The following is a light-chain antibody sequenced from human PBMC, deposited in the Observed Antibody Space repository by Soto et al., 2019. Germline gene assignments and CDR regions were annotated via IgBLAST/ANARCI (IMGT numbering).Light chain of an antibody. Sequence: DIQMTQSPSSLSASVGDRVTIACRASQSISRYLNWYQQKPGKAPNXLIYVASSLQSEVPSRFSGSGSGTDFTITITSLKPEDFATYYCQQSYGTPITFGQGTRLEIK. V-gene: IGKV1-39*01. J-gene: IGKJ5*01. CDR1: QSISRY. CDR3: QQSYGTPIT. CDR2: VAS.